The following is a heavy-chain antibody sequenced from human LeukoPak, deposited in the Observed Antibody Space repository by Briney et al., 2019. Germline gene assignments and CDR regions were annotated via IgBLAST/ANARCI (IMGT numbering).Heavy chain of an antibody. CDR1: GASMSSNY. J-gene: IGHJ4*02. CDR2: IHHSGNT. V-gene: IGHV4-4*09. D-gene: IGHD6-19*01. Sequence: SETLSLTCNVSGASMSSNYWSWIRQPPGKGLEWIGYIHHSGNTNYSPSLESRVTMSVDESKNQFSLKVNFVSAADTAVYYCASTRRAAVAGRFDSWGQGTLVTVSS. CDR3: ASTRRAAVAGRFDS.